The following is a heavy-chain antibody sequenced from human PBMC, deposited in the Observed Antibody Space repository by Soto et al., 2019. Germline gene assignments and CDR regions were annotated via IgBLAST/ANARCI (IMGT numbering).Heavy chain of an antibody. CDR3: ARGRSEVSVVKVDGYSCYDLYYIDD. V-gene: IGHV4-59*01. CDR2: IYNSGST. D-gene: IGHD5-18*01. J-gene: IGHJ6*03. Sequence: SETLSLTCTVSGGSISGYYWHWMRQPPGKGLEWIGYIYNSGSTNYNPSFKTRVTISVDTSKNQFSLKLSSVTAADTAVYYCARGRSEVSVVKVDGYSCYDLYYIDDWGKGTTVTVSS. CDR1: GGSISGYY.